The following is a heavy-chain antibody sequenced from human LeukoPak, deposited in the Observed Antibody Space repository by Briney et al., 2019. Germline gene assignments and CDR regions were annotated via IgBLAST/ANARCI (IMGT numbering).Heavy chain of an antibody. CDR3: TRDRKYCDDSGGYSPSYCYGMDV. J-gene: IGHJ6*02. CDR2: VYSSGST. CDR1: GGSINNHY. D-gene: IGHD3-22*01. V-gene: IGHV4-59*11. Sequence: PSETLSLTCTVSGGSINNHYWSWIRQSPGTGLEWIGYVYSSGSTKYNPSLESRVTISVDTSKNQFSLRLSSVTAADPAVYYCTRDRKYCDDSGGYSPSYCYGMDVWGQGTTVTVSS.